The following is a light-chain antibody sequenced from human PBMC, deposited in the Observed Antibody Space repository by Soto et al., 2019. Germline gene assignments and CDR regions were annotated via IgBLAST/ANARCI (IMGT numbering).Light chain of an antibody. V-gene: IGKV3-15*01. CDR2: GVS. Sequence: EIVMTQSPATLSVSPGETATLSCRASQSVAGNLAWYQQKPGQPPRLLIYGVSTRATGVPARFSGSGSETDFSLTISSLQIEDFALYYCQQSNNWPPLTFGGGTKVDNK. J-gene: IGKJ4*01. CDR1: QSVAGN. CDR3: QQSNNWPPLT.